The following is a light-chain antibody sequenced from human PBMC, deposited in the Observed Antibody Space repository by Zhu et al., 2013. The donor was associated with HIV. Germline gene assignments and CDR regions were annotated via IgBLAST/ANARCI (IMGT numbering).Light chain of an antibody. V-gene: IGLV1-47*01. CDR2: HTD. CDR1: ISNIGTYA. Sequence: QSLLTQPPSASGTPGQRITISCSGGISNIGTYAVYWYQIVPGTAPKVVIYHTDQRPSGVPDRFSGSKSGTSASLAISGLRSEDEAAYYCAAWDDSLSGWVFGGGTKLTVL. J-gene: IGLJ3*02. CDR3: AAWDDSLSGWV.